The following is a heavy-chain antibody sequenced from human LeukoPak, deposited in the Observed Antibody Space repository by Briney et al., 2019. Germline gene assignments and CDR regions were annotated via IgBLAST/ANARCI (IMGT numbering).Heavy chain of an antibody. CDR1: GGSISSYY. V-gene: IGHV4-59*01. D-gene: IGHD3-10*01. Sequence: SETLSLTCTVSGGSISSYYWSWIRQPPGKGLEWIGYIYYSGSTNYNPSLKSQVTISVDTSKNQFSLKLSSVTAADTAVYYCARMSFGSGSYYNWFDPWGQGTLVTVSS. CDR3: ARMSFGSGSYYNWFDP. J-gene: IGHJ5*02. CDR2: IYYSGST.